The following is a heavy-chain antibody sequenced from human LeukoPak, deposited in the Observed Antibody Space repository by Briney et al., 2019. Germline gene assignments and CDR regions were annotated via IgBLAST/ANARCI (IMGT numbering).Heavy chain of an antibody. J-gene: IGHJ3*02. Sequence: ASVKVSCKASGYTFTSYDINWVRQATGQGLEWMGWMNPNSGNTGYAQKFQGRVTMTRNTSISTAYMELSSLRSEDTAAYYCARGSYYDSSGYYQNDAFDIWGQGTMVTVSS. V-gene: IGHV1-8*01. CDR2: MNPNSGNT. CDR3: ARGSYYDSSGYYQNDAFDI. CDR1: GYTFTSYD. D-gene: IGHD3-22*01.